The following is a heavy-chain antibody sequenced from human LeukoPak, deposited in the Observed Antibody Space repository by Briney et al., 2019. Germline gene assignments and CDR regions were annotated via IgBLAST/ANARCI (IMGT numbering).Heavy chain of an antibody. Sequence: ASVKVSCKASGYTFTGYYMHWVRQAPGQGLEWMGWINPNSGGTNYAQKLQGRVTMTTDTSTSTAYMELRSLRSDDTAVYYCARRVSPPNSYYYYYYMDVWGKGTTVTISS. V-gene: IGHV1-2*02. CDR3: ARRVSPPNSYYYYYYMDV. D-gene: IGHD2/OR15-2a*01. J-gene: IGHJ6*03. CDR1: GYTFTGYY. CDR2: INPNSGGT.